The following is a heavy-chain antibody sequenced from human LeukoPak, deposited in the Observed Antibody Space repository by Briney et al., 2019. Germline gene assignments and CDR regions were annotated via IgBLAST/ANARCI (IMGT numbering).Heavy chain of an antibody. CDR2: ISGSGGST. CDR3: ATLGQRYCSGGSCYTSGSSDY. CDR1: GFTFSSYA. J-gene: IGHJ4*02. V-gene: IGHV3-23*01. Sequence: GGSLRLSCAASGFTFSSYAMSWVRQAPGKRLEWVSAISGSGGSTYYADSVKGRFTISRDNSKNTLYLQMNSLRAEDTAVYYCATLGQRYCSGGSCYTSGSSDYWGQGTLVTVSS. D-gene: IGHD2-15*01.